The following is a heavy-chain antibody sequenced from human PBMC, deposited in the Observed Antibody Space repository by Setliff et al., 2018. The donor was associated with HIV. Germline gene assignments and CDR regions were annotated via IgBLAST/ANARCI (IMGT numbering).Heavy chain of an antibody. D-gene: IGHD2-2*01. CDR1: GYTFSHYD. CDR3: ANCRRGPRCYDPDS. Sequence: ASVKVSCKASGYTFSHYDIHWVRQAPGQTLEWVGRISVGTGDSKHSQNSQGRVSITRDTSANTLYLQMNSLRPDDAALYYCANCRRGPRCYDPDSWGQGTLVTV. V-gene: IGHV1-3*01. CDR2: ISVGTGDS. J-gene: IGHJ4*02.